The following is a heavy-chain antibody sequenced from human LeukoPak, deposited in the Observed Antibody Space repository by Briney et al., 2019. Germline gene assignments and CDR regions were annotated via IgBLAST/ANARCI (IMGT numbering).Heavy chain of an antibody. CDR3: ARAVAARPISSQGTTPSYYYYYMDV. D-gene: IGHD6-6*01. Sequence: GGSLRLSCAASGFTFSSYSMNWVRQAPGKGLEGVSYISSSSSTIYYADSVKGRFTISRDNAKNSLYLQMNSLRAEDTAVYYCARAVAARPISSQGTTPSYYYYYMDVWGKGTTVTVSS. CDR2: ISSSSSTI. CDR1: GFTFSSYS. V-gene: IGHV3-48*04. J-gene: IGHJ6*03.